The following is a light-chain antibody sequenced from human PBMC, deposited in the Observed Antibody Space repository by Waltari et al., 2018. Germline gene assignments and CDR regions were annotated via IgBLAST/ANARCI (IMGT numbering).Light chain of an antibody. CDR3: QQRDSGPLT. J-gene: IGKJ4*01. V-gene: IGKV3-11*01. CDR2: DAS. Sequence: EILLTQSPGTLSLSPGERATLSCRASQSISRYLSWHHQKAGQAPRLLIYDASNSDTGIPARFSGSGSGTDVTLTISSLEPEDFAVYCCQQRDSGPLTFGGGTKVEIK. CDR1: QSISRY.